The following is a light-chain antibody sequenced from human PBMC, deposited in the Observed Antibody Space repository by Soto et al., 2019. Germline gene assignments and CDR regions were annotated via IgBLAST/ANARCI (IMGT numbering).Light chain of an antibody. CDR2: RVS. CDR1: QSLVYSDGNAY. V-gene: IGKV2-30*01. Sequence: DVVMTQSPLSLPVALGQPASISCRSSQSLVYSDGNAYLTWFQQRPGQSPRRLIYRVSNRDSGVPDRFSGSGSGPDFILKISRVEAEDVGVYYCMQGTHWPPTFGRGTKVEIK. J-gene: IGKJ1*01. CDR3: MQGTHWPPT.